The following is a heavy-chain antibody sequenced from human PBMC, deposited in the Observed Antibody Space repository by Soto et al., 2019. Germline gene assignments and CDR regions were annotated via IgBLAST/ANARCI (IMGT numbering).Heavy chain of an antibody. D-gene: IGHD6-13*01. CDR3: ARHRGCEQQLVQGNYYYYYYGMDV. CDR2: IDPSDSYT. Sequence: GESLKISCKGSGYSFTSYWISWVRQMPGKGLEWMGRIDPSDSYTNYSPSFQGHVTISADKSISTAYLQWSSLKASDTAMYYCARHRGCEQQLVQGNYYYYYYGMDVWGQGTTVTVSS. V-gene: IGHV5-10-1*01. CDR1: GYSFTSYW. J-gene: IGHJ6*02.